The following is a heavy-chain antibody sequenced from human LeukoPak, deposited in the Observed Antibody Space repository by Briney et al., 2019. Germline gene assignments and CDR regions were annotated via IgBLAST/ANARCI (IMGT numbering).Heavy chain of an antibody. CDR2: ISSSSSTI. J-gene: IGHJ4*02. CDR3: ARGLTVTLALYY. V-gene: IGHV3-48*02. D-gene: IGHD4-17*01. Sequence: GGSLRLSCAASGFTLSSHSMNWVRQAPGKGLEWISYISSSSSTIYYADSVKGRFTISRDNAKNSLYLQMNSLRDEDTAVYYCARGLTVTLALYYWGQGTLVTVSS. CDR1: GFTLSSHS.